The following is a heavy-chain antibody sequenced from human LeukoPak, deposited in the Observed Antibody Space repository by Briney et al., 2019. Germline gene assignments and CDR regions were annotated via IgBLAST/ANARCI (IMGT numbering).Heavy chain of an antibody. Sequence: GGSLRLSCTVSGFTVSSNSMSWVRQAPGKGLEWVSFIYSDNTHYSDSVKGRFTISRDNSKNTLYLQMNSLRAEDTAVYYCARGVGNWNVPHYYYYYMDVWGKGTTVTISS. V-gene: IGHV3-53*01. CDR3: ARGVGNWNVPHYYYYYMDV. CDR2: IYSDNT. D-gene: IGHD1-1*01. J-gene: IGHJ6*03. CDR1: GFTVSSNS.